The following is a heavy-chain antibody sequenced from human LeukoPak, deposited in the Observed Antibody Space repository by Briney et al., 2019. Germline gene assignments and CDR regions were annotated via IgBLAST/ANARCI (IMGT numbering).Heavy chain of an antibody. V-gene: IGHV4-59*12. CDR2: IYYSGST. J-gene: IGHJ5*02. Sequence: SETLSLTCTVSGGSISSYYWSWIRQPPGKGLEWIGYIYYSGSTNYNPSLKSRVTISVDTSKNQFSLKLSSVTAADTAVYYCARDGIKGFYYGSGSYVNWFDPWGQGTLVTVSS. CDR1: GGSISSYY. CDR3: ARDGIKGFYYGSGSYVNWFDP. D-gene: IGHD3-10*01.